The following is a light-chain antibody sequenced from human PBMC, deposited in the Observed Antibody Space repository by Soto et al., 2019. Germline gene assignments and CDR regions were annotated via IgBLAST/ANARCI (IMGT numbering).Light chain of an antibody. V-gene: IGKV1-27*01. Sequence: DIQMTQSPSSLSASVGDRVTITCRASQAISNYLVWYRQKPGKVPTLLIYAASTLQSGVPSRFSGGGSGTDFTLTISSLQPEDVATYYCQKYDGAPWTFGQGTKVDI. CDR2: AAS. CDR3: QKYDGAPWT. CDR1: QAISNY. J-gene: IGKJ1*01.